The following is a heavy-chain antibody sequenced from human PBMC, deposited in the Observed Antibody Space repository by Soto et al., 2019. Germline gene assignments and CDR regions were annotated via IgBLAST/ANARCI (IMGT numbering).Heavy chain of an antibody. CDR1: GFTFSSYS. V-gene: IGHV3-21*01. D-gene: IGHD4-17*01. CDR3: ARHYGDYSGIAPYYYYYGMDV. Sequence: PGGSLRLSCAASGFTFSSYSMNWVRQAPGKGLEWVSSISSSSSYIYYADSVKGRFTISRDNAKNSLYLQMNSLRAEDTAVYYCARHYGDYSGIAPYYYYYGMDVWGQGTTVTVSS. J-gene: IGHJ6*02. CDR2: ISSSSSYI.